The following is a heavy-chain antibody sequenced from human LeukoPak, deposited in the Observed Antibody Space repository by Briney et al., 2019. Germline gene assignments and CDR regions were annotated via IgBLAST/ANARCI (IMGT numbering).Heavy chain of an antibody. Sequence: PGGSLRLSCAASGFTLSGYWIHWVRQAPGKGLVWVSRINSDGSSTSYADSVKGRFTISRDNAKKTLYLQMNSLRAEDTAVYYCARPSGSYYYDAFDIWGQGTMVTVSS. CDR2: INSDGSST. J-gene: IGHJ3*02. V-gene: IGHV3-74*01. CDR3: ARPSGSYYYDAFDI. D-gene: IGHD3-10*01. CDR1: GFTLSGYW.